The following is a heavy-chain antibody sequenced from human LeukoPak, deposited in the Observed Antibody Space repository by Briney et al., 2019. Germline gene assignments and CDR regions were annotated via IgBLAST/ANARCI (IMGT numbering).Heavy chain of an antibody. V-gene: IGHV3-48*01. CDR3: ARGDSSAWYRDMDV. CDR1: GFTFSSYS. Sequence: GGSLRLSCAASGFTFSSYSMNWVRQAPGKGLEWVSYISSSSSTIYYADSVKGRFTISRDNAKNSLYLQMNSLRAEDTAVYHCARGDSSAWYRDMDVWGKGTTVTVSS. J-gene: IGHJ6*03. D-gene: IGHD6-19*01. CDR2: ISSSSSTI.